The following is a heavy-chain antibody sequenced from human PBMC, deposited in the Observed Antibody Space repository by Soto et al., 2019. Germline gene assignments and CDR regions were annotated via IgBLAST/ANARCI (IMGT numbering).Heavy chain of an antibody. V-gene: IGHV1-69*13. D-gene: IGHD2-2*01. J-gene: IGHJ6*02. Sequence: SVKVSCKASGGTFSSYAISWVRQAPGQGLEWMGGIIPIFGTANYAQKFQGRVTITADESTSTAYMELSSLRSEDTAVYYCARSGGIVVVPAAFPYYYYGMDVWGQGTTVTVSS. CDR3: ARSGGIVVVPAAFPYYYYGMDV. CDR2: IIPIFGTA. CDR1: GGTFSSYA.